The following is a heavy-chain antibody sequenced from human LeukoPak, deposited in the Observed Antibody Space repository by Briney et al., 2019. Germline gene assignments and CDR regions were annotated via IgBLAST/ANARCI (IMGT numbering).Heavy chain of an antibody. CDR1: GGTFGSYA. CDR2: IIPIFGTA. CDR3: ARNRRVIREKYYYYYYYMDV. V-gene: IGHV1-69*05. Sequence: ASVKVSCKASGGTFGSYAISWVRQAPGQGLEWMGRIIPIFGTANYAQKFQGRVTITTDESTSTAYMELGSLRSEDTAVYYCARNRRVIREKYYYYYYYMDVWGKGTTVTVSS. D-gene: IGHD2-21*01. J-gene: IGHJ6*03.